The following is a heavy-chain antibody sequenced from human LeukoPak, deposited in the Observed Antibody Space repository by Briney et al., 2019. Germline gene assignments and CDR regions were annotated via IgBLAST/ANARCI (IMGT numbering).Heavy chain of an antibody. CDR2: ISSSGGTI. D-gene: IGHD3-22*01. CDR3: AKSGGSSGKALGY. Sequence: PGGFLRLSCAASGFTFSSYEMNWVRQAPGKGLEWVSYISSSGGTIYYADSVKGRFTISRDNSKNTLYLQMNSLRAEDTAVYYCAKSGGSSGKALGYWGQGTLVTVSS. CDR1: GFTFSSYE. J-gene: IGHJ4*02. V-gene: IGHV3-48*03.